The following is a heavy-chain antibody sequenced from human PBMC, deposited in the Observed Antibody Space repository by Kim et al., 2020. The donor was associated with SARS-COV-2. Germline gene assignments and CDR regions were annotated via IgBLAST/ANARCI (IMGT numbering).Heavy chain of an antibody. CDR2: ISSSSYT. D-gene: IGHD3-22*01. Sequence: GGSLRLSCAASGFTFSDYYMSWIRQAPGKGLEWVSYISSSSYTNYADSVKGRFTISRDNAKNSLYLQMNSLRAEDTAVYYCARVNYDSSGLYYFDYWGQGTLVTVSS. J-gene: IGHJ4*02. CDR3: ARVNYDSSGLYYFDY. CDR1: GFTFSDYY. V-gene: IGHV3-11*05.